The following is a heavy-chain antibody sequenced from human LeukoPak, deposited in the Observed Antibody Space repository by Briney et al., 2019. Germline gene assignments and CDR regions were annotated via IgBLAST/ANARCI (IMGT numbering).Heavy chain of an antibody. Sequence: ASVKVSCNVSGDTLTEFAMHWVRQAPVKGLEWMGGFDPEDGETIYAQKFQGRVIMSEDTSTDTAYMELSSLRSEDTAVYYCAADRFSIFGVVITPKNYYGMDVWGQGTTVTVSS. J-gene: IGHJ6*02. D-gene: IGHD3-3*01. CDR2: FDPEDGET. CDR1: GDTLTEFA. CDR3: AADRFSIFGVVITPKNYYGMDV. V-gene: IGHV1-24*01.